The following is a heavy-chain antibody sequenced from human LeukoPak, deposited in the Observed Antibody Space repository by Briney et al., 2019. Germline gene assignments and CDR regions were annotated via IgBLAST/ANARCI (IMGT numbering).Heavy chain of an antibody. D-gene: IGHD5-12*01. Sequence: ASVKVSCKASGGTFSSYAISWVRQAPGQGLEWMGRIIPILGIANYAQKFQGRVTITADKSTSTAYMELSSLRSEDTAVYYCAGLRSGCDEDYWGQGTLVTVSS. CDR1: GGTFSSYA. J-gene: IGHJ4*02. CDR2: IIPILGIA. V-gene: IGHV1-69*04. CDR3: AGLRSGCDEDY.